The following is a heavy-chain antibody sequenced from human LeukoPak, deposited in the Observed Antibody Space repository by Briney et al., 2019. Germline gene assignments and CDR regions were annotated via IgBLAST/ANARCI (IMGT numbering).Heavy chain of an antibody. D-gene: IGHD1-26*01. CDR1: GGTFSSYA. V-gene: IGHV1-69*05. Sequence: SVKVSCKASGGTFSSYAISWVRQAPGQGLEWMGGIIPIFGTANYAQKFQGRVTITTDESTSTAYMELSSLRSEDTAVYYCARDLQGAKDAFDIWGQGTMVTVSS. CDR2: IIPIFGTA. J-gene: IGHJ3*02. CDR3: ARDLQGAKDAFDI.